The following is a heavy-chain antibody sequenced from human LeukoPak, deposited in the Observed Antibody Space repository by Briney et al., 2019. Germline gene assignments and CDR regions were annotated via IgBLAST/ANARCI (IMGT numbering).Heavy chain of an antibody. D-gene: IGHD3-10*01. CDR3: ASGDIRPYYYGSGSYLPVGY. CDR2: VNTNTGNP. Sequence: ASVKVSCKASGYTFTSYAMNWVRQAPGQGLEWMGWVNTNTGNPTYAQGFTGRFVFSLDTSVSTAYLQISSLKAEDTAVYYCASGDIRPYYYGSGSYLPVGYWGQGTLVTVSS. V-gene: IGHV7-4-1*02. CDR1: GYTFTSYA. J-gene: IGHJ4*02.